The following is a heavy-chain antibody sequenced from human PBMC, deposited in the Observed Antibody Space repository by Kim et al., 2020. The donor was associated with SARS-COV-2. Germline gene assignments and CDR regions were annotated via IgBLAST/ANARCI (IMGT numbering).Heavy chain of an antibody. Sequence: GGSLRLSCVASGFTLSSHWMHWVRQVPGKGLMWVSRIGVDGTATTYADSVKGRFTISRDNAKNTLYLQLSSLRAEDTAVYYCARSSVYVAARQDLWGQRTLVTVPS. CDR3: ARSSVYVAARQDL. CDR1: GFTLSSHW. V-gene: IGHV3-74*01. D-gene: IGHD6-6*01. CDR2: IGVDGTAT. J-gene: IGHJ5*02.